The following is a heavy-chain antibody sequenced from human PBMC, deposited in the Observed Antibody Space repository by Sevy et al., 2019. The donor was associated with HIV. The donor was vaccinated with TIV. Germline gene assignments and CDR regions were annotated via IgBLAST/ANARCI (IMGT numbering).Heavy chain of an antibody. Sequence: GGSLRLSCAASEFRFNNFGMYWVRQAPGKGLEGVAFIRYDGINKYYVDSVKGRSTISRDNSKDTLYLEMKSLRLEDTAIYYCAKGGSGGIDHYGMDVWGQGTTVTVSS. CDR2: IRYDGINK. D-gene: IGHD6-25*01. CDR3: AKGGSGGIDHYGMDV. CDR1: EFRFNNFG. V-gene: IGHV3-30*02. J-gene: IGHJ6*02.